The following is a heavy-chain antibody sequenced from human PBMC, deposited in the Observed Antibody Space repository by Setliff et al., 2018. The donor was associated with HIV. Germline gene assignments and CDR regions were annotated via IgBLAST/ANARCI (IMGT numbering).Heavy chain of an antibody. CDR2: INHSGST. CDR3: ARLTTVLEDAFDI. Sequence: SETLSLTCAVYGGSFSGYYWSWIRQPPGKGLEWIGEINHSGSTNYNPSLKSRVTISVDTSKNQFSLKLSSVTAADTAVFYCARLTTVLEDAFDIWGQGAMVTVSS. V-gene: IGHV4-34*01. D-gene: IGHD4-17*01. CDR1: GGSFSGYY. J-gene: IGHJ3*02.